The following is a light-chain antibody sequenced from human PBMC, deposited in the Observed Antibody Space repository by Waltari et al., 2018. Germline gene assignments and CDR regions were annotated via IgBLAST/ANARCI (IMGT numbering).Light chain of an antibody. CDR1: QSVGSQ. Sequence: EIVLTQSPATLSLSPGERATLPCRASQSVGSQLAWYHQRPVQAPRLLIYDSTNRATGIPARFSGSGSGTDFSLSISSLEPEDFGVYYCQQRSNWPIVFGQGTRLEIK. CDR2: DST. J-gene: IGKJ5*01. CDR3: QQRSNWPIV. V-gene: IGKV3-11*01.